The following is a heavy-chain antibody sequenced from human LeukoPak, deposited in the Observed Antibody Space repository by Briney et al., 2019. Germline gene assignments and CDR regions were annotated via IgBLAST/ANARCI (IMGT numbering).Heavy chain of an antibody. J-gene: IGHJ5*02. V-gene: IGHV3-9*01. D-gene: IGHD6-13*01. Sequence: GGSLRLSCAASGFTFDDYAVHWVRQAPGKGLEWVSGISWNSGSIGYADSVKGRFTISRDNAKNSLYLQMNSLRAEDTALYYCAKDIAAGVVAWGQGTLVTVSS. CDR1: GFTFDDYA. CDR3: AKDIAAGVVA. CDR2: ISWNSGSI.